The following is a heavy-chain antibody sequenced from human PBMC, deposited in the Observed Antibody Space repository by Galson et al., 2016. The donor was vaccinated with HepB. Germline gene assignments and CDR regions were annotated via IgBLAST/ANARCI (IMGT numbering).Heavy chain of an antibody. CDR3: ARGHWNLQPGDY. D-gene: IGHD1-1*01. Sequence: SVKVSCKASGYTFTSYDINWVRQATGQGLEWTGWINPNSGNTGYAQKFQGRVTMTRNTSITTAYMELSSLRSEDTAVYYCARGHWNLQPGDYWGQGTLVTVSS. CDR2: INPNSGNT. J-gene: IGHJ4*02. CDR1: GYTFTSYD. V-gene: IGHV1-8*01.